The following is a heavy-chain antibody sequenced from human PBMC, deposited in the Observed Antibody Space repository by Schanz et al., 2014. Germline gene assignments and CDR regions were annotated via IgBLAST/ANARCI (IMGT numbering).Heavy chain of an antibody. Sequence: QVQLQESGPGLVKPSQTLSLTCIVSGGSISSGTYYWSWLRQPAGKGLEWIGEIYHSGNTNYNASLKSRVTITVAKSRNQSSRTLSSLTAADTAVYYCARDSLRGATGGYGMDVWGQGTTVTVSS. CDR1: GGSISSGTYY. CDR3: ARDSLRGATGGYGMDV. J-gene: IGHJ6*02. CDR2: IYHSGNT. D-gene: IGHD2-8*02. V-gene: IGHV4-61*02.